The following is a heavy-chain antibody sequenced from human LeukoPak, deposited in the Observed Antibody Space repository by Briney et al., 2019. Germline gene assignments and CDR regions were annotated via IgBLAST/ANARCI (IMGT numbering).Heavy chain of an antibody. V-gene: IGHV1-69*05. Sequence: ASVKVSCKXSGGTFSSYAISWVRQSPGQGLEWMGRIIPIFGTANYSQKFQGRVTITTDESTSTAYMELSSLRSEDTAVYYCASAHRGPGIAVAGTIDYWGQGTLVTVSS. CDR2: IIPIFGTA. J-gene: IGHJ4*02. D-gene: IGHD6-19*01. CDR1: GGTFSSYA. CDR3: ASAHRGPGIAVAGTIDY.